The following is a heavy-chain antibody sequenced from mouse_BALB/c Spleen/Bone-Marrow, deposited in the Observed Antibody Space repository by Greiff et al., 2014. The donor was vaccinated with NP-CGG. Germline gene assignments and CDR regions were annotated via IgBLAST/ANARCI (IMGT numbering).Heavy chain of an antibody. J-gene: IGHJ3*01. V-gene: IGHV1-63*02. CDR3: AREGSY. CDR1: GYTFTNYW. Sequence: VKMSCKAAGYTFTNYWIGWIKQRPGHGLEWIGDIYCGGGYTNYNEKFKGKATLTADTSSNTTYMHLSSLTSEDSAIYYCAREGSYWGQGTLVTVSA. CDR2: IYCGGGYT.